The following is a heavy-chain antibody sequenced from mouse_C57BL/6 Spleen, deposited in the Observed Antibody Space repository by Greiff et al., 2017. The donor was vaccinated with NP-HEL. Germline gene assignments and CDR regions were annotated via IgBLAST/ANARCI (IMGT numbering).Heavy chain of an antibody. Sequence: EVKLQESGTVLARPGASVKMSCKTSGYTFTSYWMHWVKQRPGQGLEWIGAIYPGNSDTSYNQTFKGKAKLTAVTSASTAYMEISGLTNEDSAVYYGTRYDYDEEAFAYWGQGTLVTVSA. D-gene: IGHD2-4*01. V-gene: IGHV1-5*01. CDR1: GYTFTSYW. J-gene: IGHJ3*01. CDR2: IYPGNSDT. CDR3: TRYDYDEEAFAY.